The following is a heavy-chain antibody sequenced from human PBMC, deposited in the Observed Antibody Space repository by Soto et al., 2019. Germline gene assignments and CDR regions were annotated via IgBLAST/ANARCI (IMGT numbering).Heavy chain of an antibody. Sequence: LVQSGTEVKKPGASVKVSCKASGYTFTTYGISWVRQAPGQGLEWMGWISAYNGNTNYAQKLQGRVTMTTDTSTSTAYMELRSLRSDDTAVYYCAREPPTTSRYYYYEMDVWGQGTTVTVSS. V-gene: IGHV1-18*01. CDR1: GYTFTTYG. J-gene: IGHJ6*02. CDR3: AREPPTTSRYYYYEMDV. CDR2: ISAYNGNT. D-gene: IGHD4-4*01.